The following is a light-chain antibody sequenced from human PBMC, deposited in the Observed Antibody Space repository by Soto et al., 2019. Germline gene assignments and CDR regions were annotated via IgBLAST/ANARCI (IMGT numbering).Light chain of an antibody. CDR1: SGHSSYA. Sequence: QLVLTQSPSASASLGASVKLTCTLSSGHSSYAIAWHQQQPEKGPRYLMKLNSDGSHSKGDGIPDRFSGSSSGTERYLTISSLRSEDEADYYCQTWSTGIRVFGGGTKLPVL. CDR2: LNSDGSH. V-gene: IGLV4-69*01. J-gene: IGLJ3*02. CDR3: QTWSTGIRV.